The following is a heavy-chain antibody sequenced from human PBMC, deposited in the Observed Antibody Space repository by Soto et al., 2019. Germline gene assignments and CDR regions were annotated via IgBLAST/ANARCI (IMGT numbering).Heavy chain of an antibody. V-gene: IGHV5-51*01. Sequence: GESLKISCKGSGYSFTSYWINWVRQMPGKGLEWMGIIYPGDSDTRYSPSFQGQVTISADKSIDTAYLQWRSLKASDTAVYYCARHRGSPGSYFGLDVWGQGTTVTVSS. J-gene: IGHJ6*02. CDR1: GYSFTSYW. CDR3: ARHRGSPGSYFGLDV. D-gene: IGHD5-12*01. CDR2: IYPGDSDT.